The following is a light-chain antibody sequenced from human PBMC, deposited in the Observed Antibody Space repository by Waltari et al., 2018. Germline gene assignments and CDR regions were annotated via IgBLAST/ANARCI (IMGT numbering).Light chain of an antibody. CDR2: WAS. J-gene: IGKJ1*01. CDR3: QQYYEFPLT. Sequence: DIVMTPSPGSPALFLGERATIHCRSSQSILDNYKHKTHLAWYQQKPGQPLKLLIYWASTRESGVPDRFSGGGSGTEFTLTIRSVQAEDAAGYYCQQYYEFPLTFGQGTKVEIE. CDR1: QSILDNYKHKTH. V-gene: IGKV4-1*01.